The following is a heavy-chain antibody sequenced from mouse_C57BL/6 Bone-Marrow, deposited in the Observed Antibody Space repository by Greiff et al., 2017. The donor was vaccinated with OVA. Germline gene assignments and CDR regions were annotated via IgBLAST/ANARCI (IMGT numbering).Heavy chain of an antibody. V-gene: IGHV1-26*01. CDR2: INPNNGGT. Sequence: EVQLQQSGPELVKPGASVKISCKASGYTFTDYYMNWVKQSHGKSLEWIGDINPNNGGTSYNQKFKGKATLTVDKSSSTAYMELRSLTSEDSAVYYCARSHFDVWGTGTTVTVSS. CDR3: ARSHFDV. J-gene: IGHJ1*03. CDR1: GYTFTDYY.